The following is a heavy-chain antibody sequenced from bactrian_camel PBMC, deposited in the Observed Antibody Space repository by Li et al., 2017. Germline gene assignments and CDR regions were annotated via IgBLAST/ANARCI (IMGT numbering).Heavy chain of an antibody. CDR1: GYTRSRYY. Sequence: QVQLVESGGGLVRPGGSLRVSCAASGYTRSRYYMSWVRQAPGKGLEWVSSIYSVGSNTYYADSVKGRFTISRDNAKNTAYLEMNSLKSEDTALYYCAVDGGYYSYEHWADFGYWGQGTQVTV. V-gene: IGHV3-2*01. CDR3: AVDGGYYSYEHWADFGY. CDR2: IYSVGSNT. J-gene: IGHJ6*01. D-gene: IGHD2*01.